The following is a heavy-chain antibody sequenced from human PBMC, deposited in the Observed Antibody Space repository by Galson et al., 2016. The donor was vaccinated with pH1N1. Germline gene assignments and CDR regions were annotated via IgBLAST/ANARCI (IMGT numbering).Heavy chain of an antibody. Sequence: QSGAEVKEPGESLTISCKGSASSFTSYWISWVRQMPGKGLEWMGRINPRDSYTDYSPSFQGHVTISTDESISPAYLKWSTLKASDTAIYYCATGPSPDYWGQGTLVIVSS. CDR2: INPRDSYT. J-gene: IGHJ4*02. CDR1: ASSFTSYW. CDR3: ATGPSPDY. V-gene: IGHV5-10-1*01.